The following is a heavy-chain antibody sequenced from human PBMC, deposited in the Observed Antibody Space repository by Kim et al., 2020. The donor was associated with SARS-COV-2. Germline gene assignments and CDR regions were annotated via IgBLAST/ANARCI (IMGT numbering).Heavy chain of an antibody. Sequence: SETLSLTCNVSGDSSSSYYWSWIRQPPGKGLEWIGYIYSSGSTDYNPSLKSRVIMSVDKSKTQFSLSLSSVTAADTAVYYCARHSGSWYGGLDVWGQGTTDTVSS. CDR1: GDSSSSYY. J-gene: IGHJ6*02. CDR3: ARHSGSWYGGLDV. D-gene: IGHD6-13*01. V-gene: IGHV4-59*08. CDR2: IYSSGST.